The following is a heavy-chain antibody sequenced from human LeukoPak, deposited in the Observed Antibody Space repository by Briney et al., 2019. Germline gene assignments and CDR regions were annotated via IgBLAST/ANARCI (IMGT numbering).Heavy chain of an antibody. D-gene: IGHD3-16*01. J-gene: IGHJ4*02. V-gene: IGHV1-46*01. CDR3: ASIGGSHQYFDY. Sequence: ASVKVSCKASGYTFTSYYMHWVRQAPGQGLEWMGIINPSGGSTSYAQKFQGRVTMTRDTSTSTVYMELSSLRSEDTAVYYCASIGGSHQYFDYWGQGTLVTVSS. CDR2: INPSGGST. CDR1: GYTFTSYY.